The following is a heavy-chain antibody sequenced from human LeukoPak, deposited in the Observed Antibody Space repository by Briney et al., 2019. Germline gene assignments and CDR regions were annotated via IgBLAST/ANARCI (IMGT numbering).Heavy chain of an antibody. CDR1: GGSFSGYY. CDR2: INHSGST. D-gene: IGHD2-15*01. J-gene: IGHJ6*02. V-gene: IGHV4-34*01. CDR3: ARPPHRVVAATRHGMDV. Sequence: SETLSLTCAVYGGSFSGYYWSWIRQPPGKGLEWIGEINHSGSTNYNPSLKSRVTISVDTSKNQFSLKLSSVTAADTAVYYCARPPHRVVAATRHGMDVWGQGTTVTVSS.